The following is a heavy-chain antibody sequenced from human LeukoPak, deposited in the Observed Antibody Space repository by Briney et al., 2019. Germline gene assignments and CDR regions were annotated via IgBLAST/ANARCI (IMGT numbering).Heavy chain of an antibody. J-gene: IGHJ4*02. CDR1: EFTLSSYE. CDR3: ARAGRIQYFDC. CDR2: ISGGGETT. Sequence: GGSLRLSCSASEFTLSSYEMNWVRQAPGKGLEWVSYISGGGETTLYADSVKGRFTTSRDNAKNSLYLQLTSLRAEDTAVYYCARAGRIQYFDCWGQGTLVTVSS. V-gene: IGHV3-48*03. D-gene: IGHD5-18*01.